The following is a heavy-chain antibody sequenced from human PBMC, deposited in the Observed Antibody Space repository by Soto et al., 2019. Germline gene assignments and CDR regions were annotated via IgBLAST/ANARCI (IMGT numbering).Heavy chain of an antibody. CDR1: GGSISGGIYY. V-gene: IGHV4-30-4*01. J-gene: IGHJ2*01. Sequence: QVQLQESGPGLVKPSETLSLTCTVSGGSISGGIYYWSWVRQSPGKGLEWTGYIFDSGSTFYSPSLGSRVTISVDTSKNQCSLRLSSVTAADTAVYYCAREIIPLTADGYFDLWGRGTLVTVSS. CDR2: IFDSGST. D-gene: IGHD2-21*02. CDR3: AREIIPLTADGYFDL.